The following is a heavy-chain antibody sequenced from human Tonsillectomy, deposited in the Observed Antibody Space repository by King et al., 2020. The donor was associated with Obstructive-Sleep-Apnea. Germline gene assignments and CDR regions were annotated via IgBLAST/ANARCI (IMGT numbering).Heavy chain of an antibody. V-gene: IGHV3-30*04. CDR1: GFTFSSYA. CDR3: ARAPGYCSSTSCSGRLDY. D-gene: IGHD2-2*01. CDR2: ISYDGSNK. J-gene: IGHJ4*02. Sequence: VQLVESGGGVVQPGRSLRLSCAASGFTFSSYAMHWVCQAPGKGLEWVAVISYDGSNKYYADSVKGRFTISRDSSKNTLYLQMNSLRAEDTAVYYCARAPGYCSSTSCSGRLDYWGQGTLVTVSS.